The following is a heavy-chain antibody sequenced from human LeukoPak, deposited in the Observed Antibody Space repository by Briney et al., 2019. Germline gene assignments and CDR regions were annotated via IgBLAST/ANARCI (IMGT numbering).Heavy chain of an antibody. CDR3: ATYTQNFGAPGTDY. V-gene: IGHV3-7*01. D-gene: IGHD3-10*01. CDR2: IDKNGREK. Sequence: GGSLILSCTVSGFTFSNYWMRWVRQAPGKGLEWVASIDKNGREKRYVDSVEGRFTISRDNAKNSAYLQMTSLGAEDTAVYYCATYTQNFGAPGTDYWGQGTLVTVSS. J-gene: IGHJ4*02. CDR1: GFTFSNYW.